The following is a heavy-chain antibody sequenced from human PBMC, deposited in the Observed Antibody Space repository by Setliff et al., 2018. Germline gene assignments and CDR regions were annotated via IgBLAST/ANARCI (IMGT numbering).Heavy chain of an antibody. CDR3: ARDQGSYGYRAFDS. V-gene: IGHV3-48*03. CDR1: GFFFRSYE. Sequence: PGGSLRLSCAASGFFFRSYEMNWVRQTPGKGLEWVSYINSGGTKIYYADSVKGRFTISRDNAKSSLYLQMNSLRAEDTAVYYCARDQGSYGYRAFDSWGQGALVTVSS. D-gene: IGHD3-16*01. CDR2: INSGGTKI. J-gene: IGHJ4*02.